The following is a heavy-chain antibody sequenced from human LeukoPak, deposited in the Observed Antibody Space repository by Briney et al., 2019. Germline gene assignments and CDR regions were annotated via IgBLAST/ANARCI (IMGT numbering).Heavy chain of an antibody. D-gene: IGHD3-22*01. V-gene: IGHV4-59*06. Sequence: SETLSLTCTVSAGSISSYYWSWIRQHPGKGLEWIGYIYYSGSTYYNPSLKSRVTISVDTSKNQFSLKLSSVTAADTAVYYCARVHYDSSGYRPGYFDYWGQGTLVTVSS. J-gene: IGHJ4*02. CDR2: IYYSGST. CDR1: AGSISSYY. CDR3: ARVHYDSSGYRPGYFDY.